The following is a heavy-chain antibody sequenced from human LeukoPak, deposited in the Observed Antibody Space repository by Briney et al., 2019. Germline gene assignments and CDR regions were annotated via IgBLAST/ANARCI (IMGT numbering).Heavy chain of an antibody. CDR1: GYTFTGYY. D-gene: IGHD3-22*01. J-gene: IGHJ4*02. CDR3: AREYYYDSSGYYPPDY. V-gene: IGHV1-2*02. Sequence: ASVKVSCKASGYTFTGYYMHWVRQAPGQGLEWMGWINPNSGGTNYAQKFQGRVTMTRDPSISTAYMELSRLRSDDTAVYYCAREYYYDSSGYYPPDYWGQGTLVTVSS. CDR2: INPNSGGT.